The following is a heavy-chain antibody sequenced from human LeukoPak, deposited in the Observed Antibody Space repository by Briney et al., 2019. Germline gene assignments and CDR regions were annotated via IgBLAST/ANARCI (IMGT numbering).Heavy chain of an antibody. V-gene: IGHV3-23*01. CDR2: IIGNGDSS. Sequence: PGGSLRLSCVASGFTFSNYVMAWVRQAPGKGLEYVSSIIGNGDSSYYEDSVKGRFSISRDNSKNTLYLQMNSLRAEDTAIYYCAKGSKGTYDYWGQGTLVTVSS. CDR1: GFTFSNYV. J-gene: IGHJ4*02. CDR3: AKGSKGTYDY.